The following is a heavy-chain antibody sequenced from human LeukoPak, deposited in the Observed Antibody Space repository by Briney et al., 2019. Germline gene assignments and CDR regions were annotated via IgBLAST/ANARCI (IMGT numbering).Heavy chain of an antibody. V-gene: IGHV4-59*08. J-gene: IGHJ4*02. CDR1: GDSLSSYY. CDR3: ARQSSGYYTPLDN. Sequence: SETLSLTCNVSGDSLSSYYWGWIRQPPGKGLEWSGFIYYSGSTSYNPSLKSRVTMSVDTSNNQFSLNLTSVTVADTAMYFCARQSSGYYTPLDNWGQGILVTVSS. CDR2: IYYSGST. D-gene: IGHD3-22*01.